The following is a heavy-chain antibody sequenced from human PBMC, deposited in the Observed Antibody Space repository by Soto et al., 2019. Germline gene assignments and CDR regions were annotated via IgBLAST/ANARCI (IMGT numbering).Heavy chain of an antibody. Sequence: QVQLQESGPGLVKPSETLSLTCTVSGGSISSYYWSWIRQPPGKGLEWIGYIYYSGSTNYNPSLKSRVTIALDTSKNQFSLKLSSVTAADTAVYYCARDCSGSYSPFDYWGQGTLVTVSS. V-gene: IGHV4-59*01. CDR2: IYYSGST. D-gene: IGHD3-10*02. CDR3: ARDCSGSYSPFDY. J-gene: IGHJ4*02. CDR1: GGSISSYY.